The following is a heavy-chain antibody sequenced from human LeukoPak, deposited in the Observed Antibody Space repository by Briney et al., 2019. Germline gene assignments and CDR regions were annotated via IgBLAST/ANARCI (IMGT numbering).Heavy chain of an antibody. Sequence: SETLSLTCTVSGGSISSGGYYWSWIRQPPGKGLEWIGYIYHSGSTYYNPSLKSRVTISVDRSKNQFSLKLSSVTAADTAVYYCARGPSGDSSGYYFSGWFDPWGQGTLVTVSS. CDR1: GGSISSGGYY. CDR2: IYHSGST. J-gene: IGHJ5*02. D-gene: IGHD3-22*01. V-gene: IGHV4-30-2*01. CDR3: ARGPSGDSSGYYFSGWFDP.